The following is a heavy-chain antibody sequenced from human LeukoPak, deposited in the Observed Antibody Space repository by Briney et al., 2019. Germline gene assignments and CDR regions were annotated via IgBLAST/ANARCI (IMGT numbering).Heavy chain of an antibody. CDR1: GFTFSSYA. V-gene: IGHV3-30-3*01. J-gene: IGHJ4*02. Sequence: PGGSLRLSCVASGFTFSSYAMHWVRQAPGKGLEWVAVISYDGSNKYYADSVKGRFTISRDNSKNTLYLQMNSLRAEDTAVYYCARGGGYCSGGSCPAPDYWGQGTLVTVSS. D-gene: IGHD2-15*01. CDR3: ARGGGYCSGGSCPAPDY. CDR2: ISYDGSNK.